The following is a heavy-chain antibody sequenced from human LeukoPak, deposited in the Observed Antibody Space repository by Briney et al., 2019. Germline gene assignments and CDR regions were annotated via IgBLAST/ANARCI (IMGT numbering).Heavy chain of an antibody. CDR1: GFTFSSYA. V-gene: IGHV3-23*01. CDR2: ISGSGGST. J-gene: IGHJ6*03. CDR3: AKEGRSGGYYYYYYMDV. D-gene: IGHD2-15*01. Sequence: GGSLRLSCAASGFTFSSYAMSWVRQAPGKGLEWVSAISGSGGSTYYADSVKGRFTISRDNSKNTLYLQMNSLRAEDTAVYYCAKEGRSGGYYYYYYMDVWGKGTTVTISS.